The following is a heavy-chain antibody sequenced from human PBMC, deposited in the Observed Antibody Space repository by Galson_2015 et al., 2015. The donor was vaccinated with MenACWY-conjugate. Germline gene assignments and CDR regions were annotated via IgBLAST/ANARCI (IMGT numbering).Heavy chain of an antibody. CDR3: ARGRNLDYGDFLGDAFDI. CDR2: ISSSSSYI. V-gene: IGHV3-21*01. D-gene: IGHD4-17*01. Sequence: SLRLSCAASGFTFSSYSMNWVRQAPGKGLEWVSSISSSSSYIYYADSVKGRFTISRDNAKNSLYLQMNSLRAEDTAVYYCARGRNLDYGDFLGDAFDIWGQGTMVTVSS. CDR1: GFTFSSYS. J-gene: IGHJ3*02.